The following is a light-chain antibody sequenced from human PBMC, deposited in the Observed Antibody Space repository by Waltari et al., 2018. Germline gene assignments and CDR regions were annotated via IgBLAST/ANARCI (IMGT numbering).Light chain of an antibody. Sequence: QSALTQPASVSGSPGQSTTISCTGTSSDVGDYNYVSWYQQHPGKAPKLMIYDVSNRPSGVSNRFSGSKSGNTASLTISGLQAEDEADYYCSSYIGSSTLELFGGGTSLTVL. CDR3: SSYIGSSTLEL. V-gene: IGLV2-14*03. CDR2: DVS. CDR1: SSDVGDYNY. J-gene: IGLJ2*01.